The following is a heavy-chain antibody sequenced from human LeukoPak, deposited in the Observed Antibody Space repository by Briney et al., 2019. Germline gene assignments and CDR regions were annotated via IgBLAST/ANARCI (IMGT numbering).Heavy chain of an antibody. CDR1: GYTFTSNS. V-gene: IGHV1-18*01. J-gene: IGHJ5*02. Sequence: ASVKVSCKASGYTFTSNSISWVRQAPGPGIGWMGWISAYNGNTNYAQKLQGRVTMTTDTSTSTAYMKLRSLRSDDTAVYYCAREAGYCSGGSCYSGWFDPWGQGTLVTVSS. CDR2: ISAYNGNT. D-gene: IGHD2-15*01. CDR3: AREAGYCSGGSCYSGWFDP.